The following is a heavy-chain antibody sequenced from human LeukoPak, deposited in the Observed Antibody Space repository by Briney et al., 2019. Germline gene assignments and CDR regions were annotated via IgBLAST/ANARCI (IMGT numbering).Heavy chain of an antibody. CDR1: GGSIRNYY. CDR2: IFSTGST. CDR3: ARSVGWSYELDP. J-gene: IGHJ5*02. V-gene: IGHV4-59*01. D-gene: IGHD6-19*01. Sequence: PSETPSLTCTVSGGSIRNYYWTWIRQPPGKGLEWIGYIFSTGSTGYNPSLGGRVTISLDMSKNQFSLRLTSVTAADTAMYYCARSVGWSYELDPWGQGTLITVSS.